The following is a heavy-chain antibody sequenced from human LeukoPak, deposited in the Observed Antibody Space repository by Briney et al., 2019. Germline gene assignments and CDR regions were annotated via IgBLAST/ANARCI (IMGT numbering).Heavy chain of an antibody. J-gene: IGHJ4*02. D-gene: IGHD1-26*01. Sequence: ASVTVSCKASGYIFTNNYMHWVRQAPGQGLEWMGIINPGGGSTSYAQKFQGRVTMTGDTSTSTVYMELSSLRSEDTAMYYCARGRYGGTYLDYWGQGTLVAVSS. V-gene: IGHV1-46*01. CDR2: INPGGGST. CDR3: ARGRYGGTYLDY. CDR1: GYIFTNNY.